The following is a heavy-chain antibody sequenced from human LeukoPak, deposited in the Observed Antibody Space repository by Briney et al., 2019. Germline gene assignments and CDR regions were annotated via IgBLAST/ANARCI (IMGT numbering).Heavy chain of an antibody. CDR2: IHYTGNT. Sequence: SETLSLTCTVSGGSISSYYWSWIRQPPGKGLEWIGYIHYTGNTNYNPSLKIRVTISVYTSKNQFSLKLSFVPAADPAVYYCARLEEGYGSGRRENYYYYYMDVWGKGRTVTISS. CDR3: ARLEEGYGSGRRENYYYYYMDV. D-gene: IGHD3-10*01. J-gene: IGHJ6*03. V-gene: IGHV4-59*01. CDR1: GGSISSYY.